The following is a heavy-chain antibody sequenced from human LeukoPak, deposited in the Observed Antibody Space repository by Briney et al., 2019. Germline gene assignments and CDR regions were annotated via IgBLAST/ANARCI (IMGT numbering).Heavy chain of an antibody. CDR2: ISGTGSST. J-gene: IGHJ5*02. V-gene: IGHV3-23*01. CDR3: AKASVAIPQYCNS. D-gene: IGHD2-2*02. CDR1: GFTFGNYA. Sequence: SGGSLRLSCEASGFTFGNYAMNWVRQAPGKGLEWVSTISGTGSSTYYADSAKGRFTISRDNSKDTLFLQLNSLTAADTAMYFCAKASVAIPQYCNSWGQGTLVTVSS.